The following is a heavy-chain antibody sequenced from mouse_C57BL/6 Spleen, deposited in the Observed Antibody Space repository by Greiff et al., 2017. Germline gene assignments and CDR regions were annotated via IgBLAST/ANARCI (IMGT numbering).Heavy chain of an antibody. J-gene: IGHJ2*01. CDR1: GYTFTSYW. Sequence: VQLQQPGAELVRPGSSVKLSCKASGYTFTSYWMHWVKQRPIQGLEWIGNIDPSDSETHYNQKFKDKATLTVDKSSSTAYMQLSSLTSEDSAVYYCARSDFYYDYDGGGYFDYWGQGTTLTVSS. D-gene: IGHD2-4*01. CDR2: IDPSDSET. V-gene: IGHV1-52*01. CDR3: ARSDFYYDYDGGGYFDY.